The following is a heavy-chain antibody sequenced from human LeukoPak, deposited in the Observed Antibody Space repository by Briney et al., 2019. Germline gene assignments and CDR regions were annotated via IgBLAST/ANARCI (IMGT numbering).Heavy chain of an antibody. CDR3: ARAVAPDYYYYMDV. CDR1: GGSISSSSYY. D-gene: IGHD5-12*01. J-gene: IGHJ6*03. CDR2: IYYSGST. V-gene: IGHV4-39*01. Sequence: SETLSLTCTVSGGSISSSSYYWGWIRQPPGKGPEWIGSIYYSGSTYYNPSLKSRVTISVDTSKNQFSLKLSSVTAADTAVYYCARAVAPDYYYYMDVWGKGTTVTVSS.